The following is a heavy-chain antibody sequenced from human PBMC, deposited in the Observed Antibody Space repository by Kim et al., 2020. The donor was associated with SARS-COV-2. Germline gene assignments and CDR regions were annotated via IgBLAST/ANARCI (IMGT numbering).Heavy chain of an antibody. D-gene: IGHD6-19*01. CDR3: ARAGRYSSGSRFFDY. V-gene: IGHV3-21*01. Sequence: DSGKGPFPISRDNAKNSLYLQMNSLRAEDTAVYYCARAGRYSSGSRFFDYWGQGTLVTVSS. J-gene: IGHJ4*02.